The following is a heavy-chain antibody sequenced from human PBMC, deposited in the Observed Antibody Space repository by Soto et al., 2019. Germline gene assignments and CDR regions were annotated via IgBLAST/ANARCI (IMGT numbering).Heavy chain of an antibody. CDR2: ISYDGSNK. Sequence: QVQLVESGGGVVQPGRSLRLSCAASGFTFSSYAMHWVRQAPGKGLEWVAVISYDGSNKYYADSVKGRFTISRDNSKNTLYLQMNSLRAEDTAVYYCARGEEENYGGAFDIWGQGTMVTVSS. D-gene: IGHD1-7*01. V-gene: IGHV3-30-3*01. CDR1: GFTFSSYA. J-gene: IGHJ3*02. CDR3: ARGEEENYGGAFDI.